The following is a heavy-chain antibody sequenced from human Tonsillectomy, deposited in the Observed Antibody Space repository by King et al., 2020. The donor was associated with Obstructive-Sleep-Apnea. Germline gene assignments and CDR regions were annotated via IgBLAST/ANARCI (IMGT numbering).Heavy chain of an antibody. D-gene: IGHD3-10*01. CDR1: GYSFTNFW. Sequence: VQLVQSGAEVKKPGESLKISCQGSGYSFTNFWIGWVRQMPGKGLEWMGTIYPGDSDTRYSPSFQGQVTISVDKSIDTAYLHWISLKASDTAMYYCGRHLRVRGVPRDRYFDYWGQGALVTVSS. CDR3: GRHLRVRGVPRDRYFDY. V-gene: IGHV5-51*01. CDR2: IYPGDSDT. J-gene: IGHJ4*02.